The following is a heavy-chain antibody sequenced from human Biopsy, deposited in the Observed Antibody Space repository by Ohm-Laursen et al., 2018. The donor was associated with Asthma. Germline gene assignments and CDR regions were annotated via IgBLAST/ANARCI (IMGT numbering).Heavy chain of an antibody. V-gene: IGHV4-39*01. CDR2: IYYSGTT. Sequence: SETLSLTCSLSSGSGGYMRSGNYYWGWIRQPPGKGLEWIGSIYYSGTTYYNPSLESRVTVSADTEKNQFSLKLTSVTAADTAVYYCVRGSSSWHHGPFHYYYGLDVWDQGTTATVSS. J-gene: IGHJ6*02. CDR3: VRGSSSWHHGPFHYYYGLDV. D-gene: IGHD6-13*01. CDR1: SGSGGYMRSGNYY.